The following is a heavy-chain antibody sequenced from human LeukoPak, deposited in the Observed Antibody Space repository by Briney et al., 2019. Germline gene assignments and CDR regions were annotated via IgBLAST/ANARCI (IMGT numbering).Heavy chain of an antibody. J-gene: IGHJ4*02. D-gene: IGHD6-13*01. CDR1: GGSISSYY. CDR3: ARDKGVVTAAGFFDY. CDR2: FYYSGST. V-gene: IGHV4-59*01. Sequence: KSSETLSLTCTVSGGSISSYYWSWIRQPPGKGLEWIGYFYYSGSTKYSPSLKSRVTISVDTSKNQFSLKLSSVTAADTAVYYCARDKGVVTAAGFFDYWGQGTLVSVSS.